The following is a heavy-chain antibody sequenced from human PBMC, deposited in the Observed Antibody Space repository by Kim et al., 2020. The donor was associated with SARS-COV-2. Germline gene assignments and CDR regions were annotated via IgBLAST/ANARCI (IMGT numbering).Heavy chain of an antibody. J-gene: IGHJ5*02. Sequence: LKIRVTISADTSKNQFSLKLSAVTAADTAVYYSARQNAAAGRYLNWFDPWGQGTLVTVSS. V-gene: IGHV4-61*07. D-gene: IGHD6-13*01. CDR3: ARQNAAAGRYLNWFDP.